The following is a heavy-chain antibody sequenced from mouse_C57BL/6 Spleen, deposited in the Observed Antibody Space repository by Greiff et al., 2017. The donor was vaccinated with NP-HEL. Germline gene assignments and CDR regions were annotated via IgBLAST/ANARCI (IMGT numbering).Heavy chain of an antibody. CDR1: GYTFTDYY. Sequence: VQLQQSGAELVRPGASVKLSCKASGYTFTDYYINWVKQRPGQGLEWIARIYPGSGNTYYNEKFKGKATLTAEKSSSTAYMQLSSLTSEDSAVYLCARSIYDGSWFAYWGQGTLVTVSA. V-gene: IGHV1-76*01. CDR2: IYPGSGNT. CDR3: ARSIYDGSWFAY. D-gene: IGHD2-3*01. J-gene: IGHJ3*01.